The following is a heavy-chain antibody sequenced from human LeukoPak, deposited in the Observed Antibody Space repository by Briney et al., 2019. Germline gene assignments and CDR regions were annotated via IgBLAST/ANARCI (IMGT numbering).Heavy chain of an antibody. V-gene: IGHV3-23*01. J-gene: IGHJ4*02. CDR1: GFTFSSYA. D-gene: IGHD4-17*01. CDR3: AKDDYGDFPLDNVDY. Sequence: GGSLRLSCAASGFTFSSYAMSWVRQAPGKGLEWVSAISGSGGSTYYADSVKVRFTISRDNSKNTLYLQMNSLRAEDTAVYYCAKDDYGDFPLDNVDYWGQGTLVTVSS. CDR2: ISGSGGST.